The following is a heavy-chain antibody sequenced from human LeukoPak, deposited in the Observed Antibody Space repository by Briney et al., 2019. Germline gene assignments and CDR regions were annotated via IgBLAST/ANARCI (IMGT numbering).Heavy chain of an antibody. CDR3: ARARNYYYYYMDV. CDR1: GYTFTGYY. CDR2: INPNSGGT. J-gene: IGHJ6*03. V-gene: IGHV1-2*02. Sequence: ASVKVSCKASGYTFTGYYMHWVRQAPGQGLEWMGWINPNSGGTNYAQKFQGRVTMTRDTSISTAYMELSRQRSDDTAVYYCARARNYYYYYMDVWGKGTTVTVSS.